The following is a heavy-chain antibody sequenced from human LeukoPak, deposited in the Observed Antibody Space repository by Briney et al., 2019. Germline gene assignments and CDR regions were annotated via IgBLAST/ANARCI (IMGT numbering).Heavy chain of an antibody. Sequence: SGTLSLTCTVHGGSISSSSYYWDWIRQPPGKGLEWIGEINHSGSTNYNPSLKSRVTISVDTSKNQFSLKLSSVTAADTAVYYCASGSYYLSYWGQGTLVTVSS. J-gene: IGHJ4*02. CDR3: ASGSYYLSY. V-gene: IGHV4-39*07. CDR2: INHSGST. CDR1: GGSISSSSYY. D-gene: IGHD1-26*01.